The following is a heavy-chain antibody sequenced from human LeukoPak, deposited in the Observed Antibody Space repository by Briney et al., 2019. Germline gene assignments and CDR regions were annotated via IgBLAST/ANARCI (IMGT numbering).Heavy chain of an antibody. V-gene: IGHV4-30-4*08. CDR1: GGSMSIGDYY. CDR3: ARSTGWLQPFDY. CDR2: IYYSGSS. Sequence: SETLSLTCTVSGGSMSIGDYYWNWIRQPPGKGLEWIGYIYYSGSSYYNPSLKSRVTISVDTSKSQFSLELTPVTAADTAVYYCARSTGWLQPFDYWGQGTLVTVSS. D-gene: IGHD5-24*01. J-gene: IGHJ4*02.